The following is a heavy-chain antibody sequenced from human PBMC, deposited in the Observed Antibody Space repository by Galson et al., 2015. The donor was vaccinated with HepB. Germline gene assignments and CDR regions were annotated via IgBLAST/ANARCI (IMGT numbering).Heavy chain of an antibody. J-gene: IGHJ4*02. CDR1: GFTFTNYN. D-gene: IGHD3-22*01. Sequence: SLRLSCAASGFTFTNYNMNWVRQAPGKGLESVSSISRSSTYIYYSDSVRGRFTISRDDAKNSLYLQMNSLTAEDTAMYYCARDFTYFDGSGYYPADYWGQGTLVTVSS. CDR2: ISRSSTYI. CDR3: ARDFTYFDGSGYYPADY. V-gene: IGHV3-21*01.